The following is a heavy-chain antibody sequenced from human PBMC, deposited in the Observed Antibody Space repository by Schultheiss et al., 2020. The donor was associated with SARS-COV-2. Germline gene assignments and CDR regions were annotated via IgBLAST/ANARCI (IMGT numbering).Heavy chain of an antibody. CDR3: ARFEDDSYYFDY. CDR2: ISAYNGNT. J-gene: IGHJ4*02. CDR1: GGTFSSYA. Sequence: ASVKVSCKASGGTFSSYAISWVRQAPGQGLEWMGWISAYNGNTNYAQKLQGRVTMTTDTSTSTAYMELRSLRSDDTAVYYCARFEDDSYYFDYWGQGTLVTVSS. D-gene: IGHD3-3*01. V-gene: IGHV1-18*01.